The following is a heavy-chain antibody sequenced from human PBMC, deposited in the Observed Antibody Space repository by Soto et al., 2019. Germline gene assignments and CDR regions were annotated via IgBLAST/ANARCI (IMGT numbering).Heavy chain of an antibody. V-gene: IGHV2-5*01. Sequence: QITLKESGPTLVKPTQTLTLTCTFSGFSLSTSGVGVAWIRQPPGKALEWLALLYWNDDKRYSPSLKSRLTITHHTSKTQVVLTLTNMGHVGTATYYCANNPAYYYDTSGLPVYFEYWGQGALVTVSS. CDR2: LYWNDDK. D-gene: IGHD3-22*01. CDR3: ANNPAYYYDTSGLPVYFEY. J-gene: IGHJ4*02. CDR1: GFSLSTSGVG.